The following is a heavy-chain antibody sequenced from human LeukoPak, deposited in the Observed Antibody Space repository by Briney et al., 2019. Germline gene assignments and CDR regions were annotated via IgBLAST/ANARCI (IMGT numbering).Heavy chain of an antibody. V-gene: IGHV3-74*01. CDR1: GFAFNDYW. CDR2: VNSDGTRT. CDR3: ARDRSRWSIAPDADV. J-gene: IGHJ6*02. Sequence: GGSLRLSCAASGFAFNDYWMNWVRQVPGKGLMWVARVNSDGTRTTYADPVKGRFTVSRDGAKNTLYLQMNSLRAEDTAVYYCARDRSRWSIAPDADVWGQGTSVTVSS. D-gene: IGHD2-15*01.